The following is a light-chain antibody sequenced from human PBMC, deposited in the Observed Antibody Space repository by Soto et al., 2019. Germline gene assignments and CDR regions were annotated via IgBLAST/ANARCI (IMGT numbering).Light chain of an antibody. Sequence: EIVMTQSPATLSVSPGERATLSCRASQSVSSSLAWYQQKPGQPPRLLIYGASTRAIGIPARFSGSGSGTEFTLTISSLQPDDVAIYYCQQYNDYSWTFGQGTKVDI. CDR1: QSVSSS. V-gene: IGKV3-15*01. J-gene: IGKJ1*01. CDR3: QQYNDYSWT. CDR2: GAS.